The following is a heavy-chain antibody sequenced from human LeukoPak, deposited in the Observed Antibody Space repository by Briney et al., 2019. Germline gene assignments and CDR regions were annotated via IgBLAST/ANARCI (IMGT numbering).Heavy chain of an antibody. CDR3: VREVKTGWSFGEFDI. V-gene: IGHV3-48*02. D-gene: IGHD6-19*01. J-gene: IGHJ3*02. CDR2: ISSDSARI. Sequence: GSLRLSCEASGFTFSSYCMSWVRQAPGKGLEWVALISSDSARIYYADSVKGRFTISRDSAKNSLYLQMNGLRDEDTAVYYCVREVKTGWSFGEFDIWGQGTLVTVSS. CDR1: GFTFSSYC.